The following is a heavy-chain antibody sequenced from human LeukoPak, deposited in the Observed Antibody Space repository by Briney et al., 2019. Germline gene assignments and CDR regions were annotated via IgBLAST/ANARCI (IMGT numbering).Heavy chain of an antibody. CDR2: INSDGSST. V-gene: IGHV3-74*01. CDR3: ARVKDGYIFDY. CDR1: GFTLSSYW. D-gene: IGHD5-24*01. Sequence: PGGSLRLSCAASGFTLSSYWMHWVRQAPGKGLVWVSRINSDGSSTSYADSVKGRFTISRDNAKNTLYLQMNSLRAEDTAVYYCARVKDGYIFDYWGQGTLVTVSS. J-gene: IGHJ4*02.